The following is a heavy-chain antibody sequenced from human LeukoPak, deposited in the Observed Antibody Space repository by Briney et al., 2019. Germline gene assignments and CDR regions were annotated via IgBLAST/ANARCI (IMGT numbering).Heavy chain of an antibody. D-gene: IGHD3-10*01. CDR2: VSSTGGDK. CDR1: GVTFEDYY. V-gene: IGHV3-11*01. J-gene: IGHJ4*02. CDR3: ARGENGSFDH. Sequence: GGSLRLSCTGSGVTFEDYYLSWIRQAPGRGLEWISYVSSTGGDKFYADPVKGRFTISRDNARNSLYMEMNNLIAEDTAFYYCARGENGSFDHWGQGTLVIVSS.